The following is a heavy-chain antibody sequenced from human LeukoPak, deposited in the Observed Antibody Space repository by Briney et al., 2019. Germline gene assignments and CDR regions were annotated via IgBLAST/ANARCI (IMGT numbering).Heavy chain of an antibody. CDR3: ASSGSGSLFDY. J-gene: IGHJ4*02. Sequence: GGSLRLSCAASGFTVSSNYMSWVCQAPGKGLEWVSVIYSGGSTYYADSVKGRFTISRDNSKNTLYLQMNSLRAEDTAVYYCASSGSGSLFDYWGQGTLVTVSS. CDR2: IYSGGST. CDR1: GFTVSSNY. D-gene: IGHD3-10*01. V-gene: IGHV3-53*01.